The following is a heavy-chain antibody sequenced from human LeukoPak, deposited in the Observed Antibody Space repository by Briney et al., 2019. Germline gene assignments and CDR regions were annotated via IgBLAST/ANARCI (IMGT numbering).Heavy chain of an antibody. J-gene: IGHJ4*02. Sequence: GGSLRLFCGAAGFTFNSYAESWVRQAPGKGLEWVSAISGSGGGTYYADSVKGRFTISRDNSKNTVYLQMNSLSTEDTAVYYCAKTTTGYSSGRYPGWPVDCWGQGTLVTVSS. CDR2: ISGSGGGT. D-gene: IGHD6-19*01. CDR1: GFTFNSYA. CDR3: AKTTTGYSSGRYPGWPVDC. V-gene: IGHV3-23*01.